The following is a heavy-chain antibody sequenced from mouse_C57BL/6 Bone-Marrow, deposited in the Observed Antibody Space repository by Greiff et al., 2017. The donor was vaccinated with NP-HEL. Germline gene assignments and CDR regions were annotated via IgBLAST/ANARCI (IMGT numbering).Heavy chain of an antibody. Sequence: EVQRVESGGDLVKPGGSLKLSCAASGFTFSSYGMSWVRQTPDKRLEWVATISSGGSYTYYPDSVQGRFTISRDNAKKTLYLQMSSLKSEDTAMYYCARHCLYYYGSSYWYFDVWGTGTTVTVSS. CDR1: GFTFSSYG. CDR2: ISSGGSYT. D-gene: IGHD1-1*01. V-gene: IGHV5-6*01. CDR3: ARHCLYYYGSSYWYFDV. J-gene: IGHJ1*03.